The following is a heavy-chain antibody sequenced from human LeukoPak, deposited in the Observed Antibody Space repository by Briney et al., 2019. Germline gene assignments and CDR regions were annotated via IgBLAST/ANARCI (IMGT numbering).Heavy chain of an antibody. CDR2: IGGSGGRT. Sequence: EPGGSLCLSCAASGFTVSSNYMRCVRQAPGKGREWVSSIGGSGGRTHYADSGKGRFTISTDNSKNTMYLQMSSLKAEDTAVYYCARVLRYCSGGNCYSGGLGYMDVWGKGTTVTISS. V-gene: IGHV3-23*01. CDR1: GFTVSSNY. CDR3: ARVLRYCSGGNCYSGGLGYMDV. J-gene: IGHJ6*03. D-gene: IGHD2-15*01.